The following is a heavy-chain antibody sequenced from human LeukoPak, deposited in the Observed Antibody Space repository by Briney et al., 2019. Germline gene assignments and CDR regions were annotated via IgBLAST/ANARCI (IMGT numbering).Heavy chain of an antibody. CDR2: IYSGGST. D-gene: IGHD3-10*01. Sequence: PGGSLRLSCAASGFSVSTNYMSWVRQAPGKGLKWVSIIYSGGSTYYADSVKGRFTISRDNSKSTLSLQMNSLRAEDTAVYYCARVFNGAYGSGKYYFDYWGQGTLVTVSS. CDR1: GFSVSTNY. J-gene: IGHJ4*02. CDR3: ARVFNGAYGSGKYYFDY. V-gene: IGHV3-53*01.